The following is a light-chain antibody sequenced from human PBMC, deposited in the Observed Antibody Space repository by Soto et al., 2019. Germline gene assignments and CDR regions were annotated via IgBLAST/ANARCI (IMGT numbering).Light chain of an antibody. CDR1: QDISND. V-gene: IGKV1-6*02. Sequence: IQMTQSPSSLSASVGDRITITCRASQDISNDLGWFQQKPGKAPKLLIYAASILQTGVPSRFSGSGSGSAFSLTITSLQPEDFATYYCLQDYSSPITFGQRTRLEI. CDR3: LQDYSSPIT. J-gene: IGKJ5*01. CDR2: AAS.